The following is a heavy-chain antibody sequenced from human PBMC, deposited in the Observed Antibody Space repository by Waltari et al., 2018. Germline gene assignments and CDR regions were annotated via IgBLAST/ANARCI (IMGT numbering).Heavy chain of an antibody. J-gene: IGHJ6*03. D-gene: IGHD4-17*01. CDR1: GGSISSGRYY. Sequence: QVQLQESGPGLVKPSQTLSLTCTVSGGSISSGRYYWSWLRQPAGKGLEWIGRIYTSGSTNYNPSLKSRVTISVDTSKNQFSLKLSSVTAADTAVYYCAGSTGVTTGYYYYMDVWGKGTTVTVSS. CDR2: IYTSGST. CDR3: AGSTGVTTGYYYYMDV. V-gene: IGHV4-61*02.